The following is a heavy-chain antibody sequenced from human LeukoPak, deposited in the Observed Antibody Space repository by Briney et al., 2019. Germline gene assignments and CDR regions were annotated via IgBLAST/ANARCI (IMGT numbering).Heavy chain of an antibody. J-gene: IGHJ6*03. CDR1: GGSFSGFY. CDR3: ARSRGDGDYAGGYYYMDV. D-gene: IGHD4-17*01. V-gene: IGHV4-34*01. CDR2: INPSGSA. Sequence: PSETLSLTCAVYGGSFSGFYWSWIRQTPNKGLEWIGQINPSGSANYNSSLKSRVTISTHTSNNQFSLELSSVTAADTAMYYCARSRGDGDYAGGYYYMDVWGKGTTVTVSS.